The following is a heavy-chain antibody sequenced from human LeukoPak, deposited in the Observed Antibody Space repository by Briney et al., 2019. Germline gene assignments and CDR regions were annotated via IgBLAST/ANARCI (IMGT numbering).Heavy chain of an antibody. CDR1: GGSISSSSFY. CDR3: ARVDGYFDY. V-gene: IGHV4-39*01. D-gene: IGHD5-24*01. CDR2: IYSSGTT. J-gene: IGHJ4*02. Sequence: PSETLSLTCTVSGGSISSSSFYWGWIRQPPGKGLEWIGSIYSSGTTYYSPSLKSRVTISVDTSKNRFSLKLKSVTAADTAVYYCARVDGYFDYWGQGTLVTVSS.